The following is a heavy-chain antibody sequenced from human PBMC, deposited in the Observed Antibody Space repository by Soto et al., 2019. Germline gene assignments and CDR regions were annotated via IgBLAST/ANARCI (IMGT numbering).Heavy chain of an antibody. J-gene: IGHJ6*02. Sequence: GSLRLSCAASGFTFSSYAMVWVRQAPGKGLEWVSAISGSGGSTYYADPVKGRFTISRDNSKNTPYLQMNSLRAEDTAVYYCAKTRGGYYYYGMDVWGQGTTVTVSS. D-gene: IGHD2-2*01. CDR3: AKTRGGYYYYGMDV. CDR2: ISGSGGST. V-gene: IGHV3-23*01. CDR1: GFTFSSYA.